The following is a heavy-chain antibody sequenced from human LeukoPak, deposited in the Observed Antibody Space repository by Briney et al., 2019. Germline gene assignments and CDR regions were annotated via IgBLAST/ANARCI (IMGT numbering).Heavy chain of an antibody. CDR1: GYTFTSYA. CDR3: ARLALRQNWFDP. V-gene: IGHV1-3*01. D-gene: IGHD3-16*01. CDR2: INAGNGNT. Sequence: ASVKVSCKASGYTFTSYAMHWVRQAPGQRLEWMGWINAGNGNTKYSQKFQGRVTITRDTSASTAYMELSSLRSEDTAVYHCARLALRQNWFDPWGQGTLVTVSS. J-gene: IGHJ5*02.